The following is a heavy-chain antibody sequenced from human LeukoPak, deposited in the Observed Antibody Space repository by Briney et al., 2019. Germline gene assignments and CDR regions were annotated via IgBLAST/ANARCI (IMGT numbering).Heavy chain of an antibody. CDR3: ARRLPPQNGNDAFDI. J-gene: IGHJ3*02. D-gene: IGHD1-1*01. CDR2: ISYSGST. V-gene: IGHV4-59*08. Sequence: SETLSLTCTVSGGSFSSFYWSWIRQPPGKGLEWIGYISYSGSTNYNPSLKSRVTISVDTSKNQFSLKLSSVTAADTAVYYCARRLPPQNGNDAFDIWGQGTMVTVSS. CDR1: GGSFSSFY.